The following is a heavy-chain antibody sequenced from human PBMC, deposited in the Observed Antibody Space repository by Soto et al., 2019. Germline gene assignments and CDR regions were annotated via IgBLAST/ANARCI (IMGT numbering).Heavy chain of an antibody. Sequence: EYNCVDYWSGRVRQKTGKGLEWMGIIYPGDSDTRYSPSFQGQVTISADKSISTAYLQWSSLKASDTAMYYCAILGDIPTSSDYSGMDVWGQGTTVTGSS. J-gene: IGHJ6*02. D-gene: IGHD3-10*01. CDR3: AILGDIPTSSDYSGMDV. V-gene: IGHV5-51*01. CDR1: EYNCVDYW. CDR2: IYPGDSDT.